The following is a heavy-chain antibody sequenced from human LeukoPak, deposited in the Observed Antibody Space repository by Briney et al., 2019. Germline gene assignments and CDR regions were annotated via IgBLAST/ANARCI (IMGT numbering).Heavy chain of an antibody. CDR2: IYTSGST. D-gene: IGHD6-13*01. CDR3: ASWGIAAAGAFDI. Sequence: SETLSLTCTVSGGSISSGSYYWSWIRQPAGKGLEWIGRIYTSGSTNYNPSLKSRVTISVDTSKNQFSLKLSSVTAADTAVYYCASWGIAAAGAFDIWGQGTMVTVSS. V-gene: IGHV4-61*02. CDR1: GGSISSGSYY. J-gene: IGHJ3*02.